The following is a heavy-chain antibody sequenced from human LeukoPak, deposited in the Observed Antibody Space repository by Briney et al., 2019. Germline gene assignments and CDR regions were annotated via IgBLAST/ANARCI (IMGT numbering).Heavy chain of an antibody. CDR3: ARDLYSQD. CDR2: IKEVGSEK. V-gene: IGHV3-7*01. Sequence: GGSLRHSCAPSGFTLSAHWLIWFRQAPPKGLQWVANIKEVGSEKLYVHSVKGRCYIFRDIAKKSLYRQMNSLSAQDTGVYFCARDLYSQDGGQGTLVIVSA. CDR1: GFTLSAHW. D-gene: IGHD2-21*01. J-gene: IGHJ4*02.